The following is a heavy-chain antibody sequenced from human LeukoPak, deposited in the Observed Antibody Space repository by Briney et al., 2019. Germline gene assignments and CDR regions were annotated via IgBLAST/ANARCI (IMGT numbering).Heavy chain of an antibody. CDR2: ISYDGNTI. Sequence: PGGSLRLSCAASEVTFRNYAVHWVRQAPGKGLQWVAVISYDGNTIHYADSVKGRFIISRDTSKNTLYLQMNSLRAEDTAVYYCARSGGLQKSDYWGQGTLVTVSS. CDR3: ARSGGLQKSDY. D-gene: IGHD4-11*01. CDR1: EVTFRNYA. J-gene: IGHJ4*02. V-gene: IGHV3-30-3*01.